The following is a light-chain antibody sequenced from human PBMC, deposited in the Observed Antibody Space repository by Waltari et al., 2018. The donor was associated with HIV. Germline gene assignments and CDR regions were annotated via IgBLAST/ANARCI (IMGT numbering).Light chain of an antibody. J-gene: IGLJ2*01. CDR1: ISGVCGYNY. CDR2: DVR. V-gene: IGLV2-23*02. Sequence: QSALTQPASVSGSPGQSITISCTGAISGVCGYNYVSLYQQHPGKAPKLMMYDVRSRPSGVANRFSGSKSGKTASLTISGLQAEDEAEYNCCSYAGSSTVLFGGGTKVTVL. CDR3: CSYAGSSTVL.